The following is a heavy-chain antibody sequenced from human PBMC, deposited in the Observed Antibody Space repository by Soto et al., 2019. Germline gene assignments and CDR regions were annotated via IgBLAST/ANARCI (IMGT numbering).Heavy chain of an antibody. Sequence: SETLSLTCTVSGGSISSYYWSWIRQPPGKGLEWIGYIYYSGSTNYNPSLKSRVTISEDTSKNQFSLKLSSVTAADTAVYYCARAGTTMVRGVISGWFDPWGQGTLVTVSS. CDR1: GGSISSYY. CDR2: IYYSGST. D-gene: IGHD3-10*01. CDR3: ARAGTTMVRGVISGWFDP. V-gene: IGHV4-59*01. J-gene: IGHJ5*02.